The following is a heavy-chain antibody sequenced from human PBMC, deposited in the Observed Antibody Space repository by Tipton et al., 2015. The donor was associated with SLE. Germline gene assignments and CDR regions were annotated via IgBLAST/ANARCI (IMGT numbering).Heavy chain of an antibody. D-gene: IGHD1-26*01. CDR2: IYYSGST. V-gene: IGHV4-39*07. J-gene: IGHJ3*02. CDR1: GGSISSSSYY. CDR3: ARDLSGSYSNAFDI. Sequence: TLSLTCTVSGGSISSSSYYWGWIRQPPGKGLEWIGNIYYSGSTYYNPSLKSRVTISVDTSKNHFSLKLSSVTAADTAVYYCARDLSGSYSNAFDIWGQGTMVTVSS.